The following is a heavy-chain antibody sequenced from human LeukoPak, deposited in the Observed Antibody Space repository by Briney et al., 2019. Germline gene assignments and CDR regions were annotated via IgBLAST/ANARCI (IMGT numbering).Heavy chain of an antibody. D-gene: IGHD5-18*01. J-gene: IGHJ4*02. CDR3: ARGNGGYSYGYPDY. V-gene: IGHV3-48*03. CDR2: IHISGSPI. CDR1: GFTFSSYE. Sequence: GGSLRLSCAASGFTFSSYEMNWVRQAPGKGLEWVSYIHISGSPIYYADSVKGRFTISRDNAKNSVFLQMNSLRAEDTAIYYCARGNGGYSYGYPDYWGQGILVTVSS.